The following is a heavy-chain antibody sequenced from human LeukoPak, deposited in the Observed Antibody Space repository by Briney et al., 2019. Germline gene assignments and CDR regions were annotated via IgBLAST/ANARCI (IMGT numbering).Heavy chain of an antibody. CDR2: ISDTGTT. CDR3: TRTFTGAHYYYIPV. V-gene: IGHV4-59*08. CDR1: GDSITPYY. J-gene: IGHJ6*03. D-gene: IGHD7-27*01. Sequence: SETLSLTCTVSGDSITPYYWSWIRQSPGGSLEYIGFISDTGTTNYNPSLRGRVSIPVDTSKSQFSLKLKSVTAADSAIYYCTRTFTGAHYYYIPVWGAGTTVTVSS.